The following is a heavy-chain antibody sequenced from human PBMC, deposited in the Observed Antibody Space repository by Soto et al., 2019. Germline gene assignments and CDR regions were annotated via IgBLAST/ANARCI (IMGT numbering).Heavy chain of an antibody. V-gene: IGHV3-74*01. CDR3: ARDFPGLDV. Sequence: PGGSLXLSCAASGFNFSSYWMHWVRQVPGKGLMWVSRIKTDGSTTTYADSVKGRFTISRDNAKNTLYLQMNSLRAEDTAVYYCARDFPGLDVWGQGTTVTLSS. J-gene: IGHJ6*02. CDR2: IKTDGSTT. CDR1: GFNFSSYW.